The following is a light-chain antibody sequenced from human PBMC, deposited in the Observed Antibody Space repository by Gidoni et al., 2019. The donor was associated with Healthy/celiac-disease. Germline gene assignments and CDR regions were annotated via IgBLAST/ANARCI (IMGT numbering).Light chain of an antibody. J-gene: IGLJ2*01. CDR3: CSYAGSSTFL. CDR2: EGS. Sequence: QSALTQPASVSGSPGQSITISCTGTTSDVGSYNLVSWYQQHPGKATKLMIYEGSKRPSGVSKRFSGSKSGNTASLTISGLQAEDEADDYCCSYAGSSTFLFGGGTKLTVL. V-gene: IGLV2-23*01. CDR1: TSDVGSYNL.